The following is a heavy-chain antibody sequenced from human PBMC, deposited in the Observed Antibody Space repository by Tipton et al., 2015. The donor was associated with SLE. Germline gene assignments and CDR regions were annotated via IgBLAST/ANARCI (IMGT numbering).Heavy chain of an antibody. J-gene: IGHJ1*01. D-gene: IGHD2-15*01. CDR2: IYINGGT. V-gene: IGHV4-61*02. CDR3: AGPSGVGAHAKYLQH. Sequence: TLSLTCTVSGDSMYSGSYYWSWMRQPAGKGLECIGLIYINGGTDYNPSLKSRVTISQDTSKNQFSLSLNSGTAADTAVYYCAGPSGVGAHAKYLQHWGQGTQVTVSS. CDR1: GDSMYSGSYY.